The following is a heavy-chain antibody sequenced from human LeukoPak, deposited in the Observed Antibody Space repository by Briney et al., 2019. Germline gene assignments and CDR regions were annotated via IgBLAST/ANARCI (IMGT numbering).Heavy chain of an antibody. CDR3: AKGSSSGWSKFDY. J-gene: IGHJ4*02. V-gene: IGHV3-64*04. CDR1: GFTFTSYA. D-gene: IGHD6-19*01. Sequence: GGSLRLSCSASGFTFTSYAMHWVRQAPGKGLEYVSAIGISGVSTYYADSVKGRFTISRDNSKNTLYLQMNSLRVDDTAVYYCAKGSSSGWSKFDYWGQETLVTVSS. CDR2: IGISGVST.